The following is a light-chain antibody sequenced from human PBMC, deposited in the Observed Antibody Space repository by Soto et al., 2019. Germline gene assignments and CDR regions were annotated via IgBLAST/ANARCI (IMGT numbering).Light chain of an antibody. CDR1: KSVISNC. J-gene: IGKJ1*01. CDR3: HQYGSSPRT. V-gene: IGKV3-20*01. Sequence: EIVLTQSPGTLSLSPGDRATLSCRASKSVISNCLAWYQQKPGQAPRLLIYGASIRATGIPDRFSGSGSGTDFTLTIRRLEPEDFAMYYCHQYGSSPRTFGQGTKVEIK. CDR2: GAS.